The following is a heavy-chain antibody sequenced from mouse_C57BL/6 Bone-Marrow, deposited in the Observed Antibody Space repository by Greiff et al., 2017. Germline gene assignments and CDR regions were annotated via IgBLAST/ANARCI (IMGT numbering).Heavy chain of an antibody. Sequence: QVQLQQPGAELVKPGASVKLSCKASGYTFTSYWMHWVKQRPGQGLEWIGMIHPNSGSTNYNEKFKSKATLTVDKSSSTAYMQLRSLTSEDSAVDYCARGTRITTVLDYWGQGTTLTVSS. CDR3: ARGTRITTVLDY. J-gene: IGHJ2*01. D-gene: IGHD1-1*01. CDR1: GYTFTSYW. V-gene: IGHV1-64*01. CDR2: IHPNSGST.